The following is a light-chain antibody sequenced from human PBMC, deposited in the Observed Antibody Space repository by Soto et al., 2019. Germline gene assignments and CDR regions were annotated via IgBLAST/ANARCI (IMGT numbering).Light chain of an antibody. CDR3: T. V-gene: IGKV3-20*01. CDR2: PAT. J-gene: IGKJ4*01. Sequence: EIVLTQSPGTLSLSPGDRAALSCRASQSVGNNFLGWYQQKPGQSPRLLIYPATNRATGIPDSFSGTASGTDFTLTSIRLEPEDFACSPLTFGGGTKVESK. CDR1: QSVGNNF.